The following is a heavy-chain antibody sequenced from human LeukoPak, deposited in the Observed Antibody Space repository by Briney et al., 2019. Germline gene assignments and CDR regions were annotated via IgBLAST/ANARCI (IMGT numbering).Heavy chain of an antibody. CDR3: ARDGPYFGDYPYYFDY. CDR1: GFTFSNYA. CDR2: ITSDGINQ. D-gene: IGHD4-17*01. Sequence: GGSLRLSCAASGFTFSNYAMHWVRQAPGKGLEWLAVITSDGINQHYADSMRGRLTISRDNSIKTLFLQMNSLGTDDTAVYYCARDGPYFGDYPYYFDYWGQGTLVTVSS. V-gene: IGHV3-30*04. J-gene: IGHJ4*02.